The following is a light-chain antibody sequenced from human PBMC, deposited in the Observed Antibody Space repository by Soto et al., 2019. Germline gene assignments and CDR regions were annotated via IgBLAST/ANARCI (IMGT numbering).Light chain of an antibody. V-gene: IGKV3-20*01. J-gene: IGKJ1*01. CDR3: QQYGSSPKT. CDR2: GAS. Sequence: EIVLTQSPGTLSLSPGERATLSCRASQSVSSSYLAWYQQKPGQAPSLLIYGASSRATGIPDRFSGSGSGTDFTLPISRLEPEDFAVYYCQQYGSSPKTFGQGTKVDIK. CDR1: QSVSSSY.